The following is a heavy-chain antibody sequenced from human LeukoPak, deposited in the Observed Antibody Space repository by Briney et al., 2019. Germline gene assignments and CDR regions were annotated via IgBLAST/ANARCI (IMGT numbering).Heavy chain of an antibody. V-gene: IGHV3-33*06. Sequence: GRSLRLSCAASGFTFSSYGMHWVRQAPGKGLEWVAVIWYDGSNKYYADSVKGRFTISRDNSKNTLYLQMNGLRAEDTAVYYCAKGGGTSPIGGYYYYYYYMDVWGKGTTVTVSS. J-gene: IGHJ6*03. CDR1: GFTFSSYG. CDR3: AKGGGTSPIGGYYYYYYYMDV. CDR2: IWYDGSNK. D-gene: IGHD2-2*01.